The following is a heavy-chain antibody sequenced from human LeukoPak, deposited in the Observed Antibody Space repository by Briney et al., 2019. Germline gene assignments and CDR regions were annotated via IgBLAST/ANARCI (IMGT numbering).Heavy chain of an antibody. CDR1: GGSISSYY. V-gene: IGHV4-59*01. D-gene: IGHD3-22*01. CDR2: IYYSGST. CDR3: ARGDYDSSGYYIRDSLDAFDI. Sequence: SETLSLTCTVSGGSISSYYWSWIRQPPGKGLEWIGYIYYSGSTNYNPSLKSRVTISVDTSKNQSSLKLSSVTAADTAVYYCARGDYDSSGYYIRDSLDAFDIWGQGTMVTVSS. J-gene: IGHJ3*02.